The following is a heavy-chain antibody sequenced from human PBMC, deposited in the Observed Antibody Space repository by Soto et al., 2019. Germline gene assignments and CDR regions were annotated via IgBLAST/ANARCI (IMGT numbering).Heavy chain of an antibody. J-gene: IGHJ6*02. CDR2: ISAYNGNT. V-gene: IGHV1-18*01. CDR1: GYTFTSYG. Sequence: ASVTVSFKASGYTFTSYGISWVRQAPGQGLEWMGWISAYNGNTNYAQKLQGRVTMTTDTSTSTAYMELRSLRSDDTAVYYCARDRAVGATYYYYYGMDVWGQGTTVTVSS. D-gene: IGHD1-26*01. CDR3: ARDRAVGATYYYYYGMDV.